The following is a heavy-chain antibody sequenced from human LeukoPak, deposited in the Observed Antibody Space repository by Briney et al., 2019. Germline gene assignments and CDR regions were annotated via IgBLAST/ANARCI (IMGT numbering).Heavy chain of an antibody. CDR2: IDTAGDT. Sequence: PGGSLRLSCAASGFTFSSYDMHWVRQTTGKGLEWVSAIDTAGDTYYPGSVKGRFTISRENAENSFYLQMNSLSAGDTAVYYCAREGFCGGDCPGYFDPWGRGTLVTVSS. J-gene: IGHJ2*01. CDR1: GFTFSSYD. V-gene: IGHV3-13*04. D-gene: IGHD2-21*02. CDR3: AREGFCGGDCPGYFDP.